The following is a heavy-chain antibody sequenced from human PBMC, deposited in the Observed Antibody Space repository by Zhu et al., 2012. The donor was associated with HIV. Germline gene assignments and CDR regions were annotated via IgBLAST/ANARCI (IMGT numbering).Heavy chain of an antibody. CDR2: INHSGST. D-gene: IGHD3-9*01. Sequence: QVQLQQWGAGLLKPSETLSLTCAVYGGSFSGYYWSWIRQPPGKGLEWIGEINHSGSTNYNPSLKSRVTISVDTSKNQFSLKLSSVTAADTAVYYCARVRKPTPPGRPFDLRRGQGTLVHRLL. CDR3: ARVRKPTPPGRPFDLR. V-gene: IGHV4-34*01. J-gene: IGHJ4*02. CDR1: GGSFSGYY.